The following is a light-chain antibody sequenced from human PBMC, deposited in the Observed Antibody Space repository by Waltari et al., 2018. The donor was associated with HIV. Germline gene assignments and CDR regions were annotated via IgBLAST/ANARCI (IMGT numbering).Light chain of an antibody. CDR2: RTS. J-gene: IGLJ3*02. Sequence: QTVVTQEPSFSVSPGGTVTLTCGLIAGSVSTNYYPSWYQQTPGQAPRTLIYRTSSRSSGVPDRFSGSILGNKAALTITGAQADDESDYYCVLYVGSGIWVFGGGTKVSVL. V-gene: IGLV8-61*01. CDR1: AGSVSTNYY. CDR3: VLYVGSGIWV.